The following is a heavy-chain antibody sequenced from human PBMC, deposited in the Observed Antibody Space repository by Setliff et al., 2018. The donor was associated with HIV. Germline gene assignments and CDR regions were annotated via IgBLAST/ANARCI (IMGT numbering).Heavy chain of an antibody. D-gene: IGHD6-19*01. J-gene: IGHJ6*03. Sequence: SVKVSCKASGGTFSSYAISWVRQAPGQGLEWMGGIIPILGIANYAQKFQGRVTITADKSTSTAYMELSSLRSEDTAVYYCARGYSSGNYYYYMDVWGKGTTVTVSS. CDR1: GGTFSSYA. CDR3: ARGYSSGNYYYYMDV. V-gene: IGHV1-69*10. CDR2: IIPILGIA.